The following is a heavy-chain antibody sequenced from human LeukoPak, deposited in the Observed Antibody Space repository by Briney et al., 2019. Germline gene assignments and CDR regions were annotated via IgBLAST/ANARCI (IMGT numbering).Heavy chain of an antibody. D-gene: IGHD2-21*02. CDR2: IKQDGSEK. J-gene: IGHJ3*02. V-gene: IGHV3-7*01. CDR3: ARGGGDKAFDI. CDR1: GFTFSSYW. Sequence: TGGSLRLSCAASGFTFSSYWMSWVRQAPGKGLEWVANIKQDGSEKYYVDSVKGRFTIPRENAKNSLYLQMNSLRAGDTAAYYCARGGGDKAFDIWGQGTMVTVSS.